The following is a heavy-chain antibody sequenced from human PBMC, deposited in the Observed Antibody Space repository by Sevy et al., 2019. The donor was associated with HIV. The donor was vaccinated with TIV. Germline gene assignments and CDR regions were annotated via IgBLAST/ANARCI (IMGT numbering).Heavy chain of an antibody. J-gene: IGHJ6*03. CDR3: ARGVYSSSSLLMDV. Sequence: GGSLRLSCAASGFTVSSNYMSWVRQAPGKGLEWVSDIYSGGSTYYADSVKGRFIISRHKSKNTLYLQMNSLRAEDTAVYYCARGVYSSSSLLMDVWGKGTTVTVSS. D-gene: IGHD6-6*01. CDR1: GFTVSSNY. CDR2: IYSGGST. V-gene: IGHV3-53*04.